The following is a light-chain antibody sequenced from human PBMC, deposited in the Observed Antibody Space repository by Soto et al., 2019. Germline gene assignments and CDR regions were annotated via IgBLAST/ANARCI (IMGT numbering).Light chain of an antibody. Sequence: QAVVTQESSFSVSPGGTVTLTCGLISGSVSTANNPNWYQQTPGQAPRTLIYSTSTRSSVVPDRFSGSILGNKAALTITGAHADDESDYYCALFMGNGISVFGTGTKLTVL. V-gene: IGLV8-61*01. CDR3: ALFMGNGISV. CDR2: STS. CDR1: SGSVSTANN. J-gene: IGLJ1*01.